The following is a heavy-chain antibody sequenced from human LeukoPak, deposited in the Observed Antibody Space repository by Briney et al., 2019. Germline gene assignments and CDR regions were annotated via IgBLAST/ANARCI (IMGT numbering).Heavy chain of an antibody. CDR3: AKDGPRITIFGVVIDYYYMDV. J-gene: IGHJ6*03. Sequence: PGRSLRLSCAASGFTFDDYAMHWVRQAPGKGLEWVSGISWNSGSIGYADSVKGRFTISRDNAKNSLYLQMNSLRAEDTAVYYCAKDGPRITIFGVVIDYYYMDVWGKGTTVTVSS. CDR2: ISWNSGSI. D-gene: IGHD3-3*01. CDR1: GFTFDDYA. V-gene: IGHV3-9*01.